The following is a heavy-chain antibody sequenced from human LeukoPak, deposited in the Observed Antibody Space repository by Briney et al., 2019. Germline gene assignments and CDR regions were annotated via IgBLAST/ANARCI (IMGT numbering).Heavy chain of an antibody. J-gene: IGHJ4*02. D-gene: IGHD3-22*01. CDR2: ISSSSSTI. Sequence: GGSLRLSCAASGFTFSSYSMNWVRQAPGKGLEWVSYISSSSSTIYYADSVKGRFTISRDNAKNSLYLQMNSLRAEDTAVYYGARDEYYYDSSGYYPEYWGKGTLVTVAS. V-gene: IGHV3-48*01. CDR3: ARDEYYYDSSGYYPEY. CDR1: GFTFSSYS.